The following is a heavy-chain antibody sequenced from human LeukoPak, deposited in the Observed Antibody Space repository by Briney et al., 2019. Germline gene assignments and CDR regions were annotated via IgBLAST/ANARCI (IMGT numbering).Heavy chain of an antibody. D-gene: IGHD3-16*02. CDR2: INPSGGST. CDR1: GYTFTSYY. Sequence: ASVKVSCKASGYTFTSYYMHLVRQAPGQGLEWMGIINPSGGSTSYAQKFQGRVTMTRDTSISTAYMELSKLRSDDTAVYYCARVTDRSSDYWGQGTLVTVSS. V-gene: IGHV1-46*01. J-gene: IGHJ4*02. CDR3: ARVTDRSSDY.